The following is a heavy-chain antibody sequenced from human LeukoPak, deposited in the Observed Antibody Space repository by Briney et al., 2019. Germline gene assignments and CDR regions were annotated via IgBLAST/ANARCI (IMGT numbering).Heavy chain of an antibody. Sequence: PSQTLSLTCTVSGGSISSGGYYWSWIRQHPGKGLEWIGYIYYSGSTYYNPSLKSRVTISVDTSKNQFSLKLSSVTAADTAVYYCAREGFDTAIPYYYYMDVWGKGTTVTVSS. V-gene: IGHV4-31*03. J-gene: IGHJ6*03. CDR1: GGSISSGGYY. CDR2: IYYSGST. D-gene: IGHD5-18*01. CDR3: AREGFDTAIPYYYYMDV.